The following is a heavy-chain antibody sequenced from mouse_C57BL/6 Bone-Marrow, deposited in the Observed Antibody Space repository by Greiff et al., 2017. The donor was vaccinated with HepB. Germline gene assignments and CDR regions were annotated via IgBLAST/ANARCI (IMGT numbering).Heavy chain of an antibody. V-gene: IGHV8-12*01. Sequence: QVTLKESGPGILQSSQTLSLTCSFSGFSLSTSGMGVSWIRQPSGKGLEWPAHIYWDDDKRYNPSLKSRLTISKDTSRNQVFLKITSVDTADTATYYCARRDYYWYFDVWGTGTTVTVSS. CDR3: ARRDYYWYFDV. J-gene: IGHJ1*03. CDR2: IYWDDDK. CDR1: GFSLSTSGMG.